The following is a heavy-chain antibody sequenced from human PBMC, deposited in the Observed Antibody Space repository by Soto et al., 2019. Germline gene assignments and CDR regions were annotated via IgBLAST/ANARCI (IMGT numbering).Heavy chain of an antibody. D-gene: IGHD1-26*01. CDR3: ATLAGTGSYRDLYFDN. CDR1: GYNFASHW. Sequence: GESLKISCKGSGYNFASHWIGWVRQMPGKGLEWMGIILPGDSYTTYSPSFQGQVTVSADQSISTVYLQWSSLKASDTAMYYCATLAGTGSYRDLYFDNWGQGTPVTVS. J-gene: IGHJ4*02. CDR2: ILPGDSYT. V-gene: IGHV5-51*01.